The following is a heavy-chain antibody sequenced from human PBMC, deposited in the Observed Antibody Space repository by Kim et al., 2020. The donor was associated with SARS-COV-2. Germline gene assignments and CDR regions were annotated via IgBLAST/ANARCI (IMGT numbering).Heavy chain of an antibody. D-gene: IGHD3-3*01. J-gene: IGHJ6*02. V-gene: IGHV3-48*02. Sequence: GGSLRLSCVGSGFTFSDYEMSWVRQAPGKGLEWISFISRSSATIYYADSVKGRFTISRENAKNSLYLQMNSLRDADTAVYYCARFFYYALDVWGQGTTVT. CDR2: ISRSSATI. CDR1: GFTFSDYE. CDR3: ARFFYYALDV.